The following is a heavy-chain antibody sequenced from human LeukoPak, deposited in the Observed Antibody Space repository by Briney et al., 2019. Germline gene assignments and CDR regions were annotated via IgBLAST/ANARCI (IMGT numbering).Heavy chain of an antibody. V-gene: IGHV1-69*13. J-gene: IGHJ3*02. CDR3: ARDRSTPIVGYQLQMGSGAFDI. Sequence: GASVKVSCKASGGTFSSYAISWVRQAPGQGLEWMGGIIPIFGTANYAQKFQGRVTITADESTSTAYMELSSLRSEDTAVYFCARDRSTPIVGYQLQMGSGAFDIWGQGTMVTVSS. CDR2: IIPIFGTA. D-gene: IGHD2-2*01. CDR1: GGTFSSYA.